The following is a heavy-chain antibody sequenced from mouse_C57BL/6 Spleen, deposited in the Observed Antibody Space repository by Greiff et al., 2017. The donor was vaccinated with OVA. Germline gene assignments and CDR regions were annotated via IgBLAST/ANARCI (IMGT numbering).Heavy chain of an antibody. V-gene: IGHV1-52*01. CDR3: ARRTFTTGYVDV. Sequence: QVQLQQPGAELVRPGSSVKLSCKASGYTFTSYWMHWVKQRPIQGLEWIGNIDPSDSETHYNQKFKDKATLTVDKSSSTAYMQLSSLTSEDSAVYYCARRTFTTGYVDVWGTGTTVTVSS. J-gene: IGHJ1*03. CDR2: IDPSDSET. D-gene: IGHD1-1*01. CDR1: GYTFTSYW.